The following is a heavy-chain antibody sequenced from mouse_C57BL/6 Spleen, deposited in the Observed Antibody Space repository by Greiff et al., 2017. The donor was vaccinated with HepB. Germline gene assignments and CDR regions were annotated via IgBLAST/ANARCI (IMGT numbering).Heavy chain of an antibody. CDR2: INPNNGGT. Sequence: EVQLQQSGPELVKPGASVKMSCKASGYTFTDYNMHWVKQSHGKSLEWIGYINPNNGGTSYNQKFKGKATLTVNKSSSTAYMELRSLTSEDSAVYDCARRDYYGSSWGFAYWGQGTLVTVSA. J-gene: IGHJ3*01. V-gene: IGHV1-22*01. CDR3: ARRDYYGSSWGFAY. D-gene: IGHD1-1*01. CDR1: GYTFTDYN.